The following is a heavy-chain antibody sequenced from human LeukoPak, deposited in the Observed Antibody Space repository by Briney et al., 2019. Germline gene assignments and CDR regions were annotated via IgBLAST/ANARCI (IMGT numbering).Heavy chain of an antibody. D-gene: IGHD1-26*01. V-gene: IGHV3-7*01. CDR3: ARDKVGTGPTHLDY. J-gene: IGHJ4*02. CDR2: IKEDGGEK. Sequence: AGGALRLSCGASGFTVCCFWVSGGRPGPGEGGGGGGNIKEDGGEKYSVDSVKGRFTISRDNAKNSLYLEMKSLRAEDTALYYCARDKVGTGPTHLDYWGQGALVTVSS. CDR1: GFTVCCFW.